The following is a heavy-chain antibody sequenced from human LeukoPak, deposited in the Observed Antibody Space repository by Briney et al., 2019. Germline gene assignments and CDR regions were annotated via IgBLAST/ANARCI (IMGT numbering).Heavy chain of an antibody. CDR3: ARDLNYGYDY. CDR2: IKSDGSDT. D-gene: IGHD4-11*01. CDR1: GFTFSRYW. J-gene: IGHJ4*01. Sequence: GGSLRLSCVASGFTFSRYWMHWVRQAPGEGLVWVSRIKSDGSDTTYADSVKGRFTISRDNTKNTLYLQMNSLRAEDTAVYYCARDLNYGYDYEGHGTLVNVYS. V-gene: IGHV3-74*01.